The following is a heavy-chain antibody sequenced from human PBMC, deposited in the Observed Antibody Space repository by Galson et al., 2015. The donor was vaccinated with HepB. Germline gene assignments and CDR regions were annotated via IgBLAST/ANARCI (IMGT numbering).Heavy chain of an antibody. CDR1: GFTFSSYA. D-gene: IGHD4-17*01. J-gene: IGHJ6*02. CDR2: ISYDGSNK. Sequence: SLRLSCAASGFTFSSYAMHWVRQAPGKGLEWVAVISYDGSNKYYADSVKGRFTISRDNSKNTLCLQMNSLRAEDTAVYYCARPRGRGGVDYGDLLGYGMDVWGQGTTVTVSS. CDR3: ARPRGRGGVDYGDLLGYGMDV. V-gene: IGHV3-30-3*01.